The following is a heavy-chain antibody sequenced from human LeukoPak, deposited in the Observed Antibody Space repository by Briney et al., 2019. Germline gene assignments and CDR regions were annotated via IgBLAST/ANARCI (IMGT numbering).Heavy chain of an antibody. CDR3: ARESFEY. CDR2: IKPDGSGK. CDR1: GFTFSRHG. V-gene: IGHV3-7*04. J-gene: IGHJ4*02. Sequence: PGRSLRLSCAASGFTFSRHGMNWARQAPGKGLEWVANIKPDGSGKYYADSVKGRFTISRDNAKDSLYLQMNSLRGDDTAVYYCARESFEYWGQGVLVTVSS.